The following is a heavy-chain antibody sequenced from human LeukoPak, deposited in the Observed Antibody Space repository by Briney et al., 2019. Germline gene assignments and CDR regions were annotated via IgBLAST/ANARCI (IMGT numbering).Heavy chain of an antibody. CDR2: ISYDGSNK. Sequence: GGSLRLSCAASGFTFSSYAMHWVRQAPGKGLEWVAVISYDGSNKYYADSVKGRFTISRDNSKNTLYLQMNSLRAEDTAVYYCARDRVAAAAWGQGTLVTVSS. V-gene: IGHV3-30-3*01. D-gene: IGHD6-13*01. CDR1: GFTFSSYA. CDR3: ARDRVAAAA. J-gene: IGHJ5*02.